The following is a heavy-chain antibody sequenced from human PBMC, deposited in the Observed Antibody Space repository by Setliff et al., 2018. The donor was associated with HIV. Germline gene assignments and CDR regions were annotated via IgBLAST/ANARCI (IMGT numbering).Heavy chain of an antibody. J-gene: IGHJ4*02. V-gene: IGHV4-59*11. CDR1: GGSISSHY. Sequence: PSETLSLTCAVSGGSISSHYWSWIRQPPGKGLEWIGYIYYSGNSNYNPSLKSRVTMSVDTSKTQFSLRLSSVTAADTSVYFCARRTNGYAALDYWGQGTLVTVSS. CDR3: ARRTNGYAALDY. D-gene: IGHD5-12*01. CDR2: IYYSGNS.